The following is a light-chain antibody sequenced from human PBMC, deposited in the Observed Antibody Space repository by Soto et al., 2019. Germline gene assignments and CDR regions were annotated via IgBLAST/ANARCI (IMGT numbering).Light chain of an antibody. Sequence: LTQPPSASGSPGQSVTISCTGTSSDVGGYNYVSWYQHHPGKVPKVMIYEVNKRPAGVPDRFSGSKSGNTASLTVSGLQAEDEADYYCASSAGYFYVFGTGTKVTVL. CDR2: EVN. CDR1: SSDVGGYNY. J-gene: IGLJ1*01. V-gene: IGLV2-8*01. CDR3: ASSAGYFYV.